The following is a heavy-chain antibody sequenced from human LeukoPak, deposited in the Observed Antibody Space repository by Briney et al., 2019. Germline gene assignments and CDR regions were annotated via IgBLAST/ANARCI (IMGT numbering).Heavy chain of an antibody. CDR3: ARQSHSITDY. V-gene: IGHV5-51*01. J-gene: IGHJ4*02. D-gene: IGHD1-14*01. Sequence: GESLKISCKGSGYSFTSYWIGWVRQMSREGLEWMGIMYPGDSDTRYSPSFQGQVTISADRSISTAYLQWSSLKASDTAMYYCARQSHSITDYWGQGTLVTVSS. CDR1: GYSFTSYW. CDR2: MYPGDSDT.